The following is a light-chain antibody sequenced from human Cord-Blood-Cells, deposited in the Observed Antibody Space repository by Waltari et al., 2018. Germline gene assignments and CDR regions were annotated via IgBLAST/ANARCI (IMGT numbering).Light chain of an antibody. CDR3: QVWDSSRDHWV. CDR1: NIGSKS. CDR2: SDS. J-gene: IGLJ3*02. Sequence: SYVLTQPPSVSVAPGKTARITCGGNNIGSKSVHWYQQKPGQAPVLVNYSDSDRPCGIRERYSGSNSGNTAPLTISRVEAGDEADDYWQVWDSSRDHWVFGGGTTLTVL. V-gene: IGLV3-21*04.